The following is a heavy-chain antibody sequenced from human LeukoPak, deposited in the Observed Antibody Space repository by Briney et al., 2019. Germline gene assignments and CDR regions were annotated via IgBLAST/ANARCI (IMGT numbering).Heavy chain of an antibody. V-gene: IGHV4-59*01. CDR3: ARALSTSMAPFDY. Sequence: PSETLSLTCAVYGGSFSGYYWSWIRQPPGKGLEWIGYIYYSGSTNYNPSLKSRVTISVDTSKNQFSLKLSSVTAADTAVYYCARALSTSMAPFDYWGQGTLVTVSS. CDR1: GGSFSGYY. J-gene: IGHJ4*02. D-gene: IGHD5-18*01. CDR2: IYYSGST.